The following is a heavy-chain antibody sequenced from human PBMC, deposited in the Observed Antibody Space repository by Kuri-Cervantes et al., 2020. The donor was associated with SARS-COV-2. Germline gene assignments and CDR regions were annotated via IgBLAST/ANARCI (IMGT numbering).Heavy chain of an antibody. CDR1: GGSISSSSYY. J-gene: IGHJ4*02. V-gene: IGHV4-39*07. CDR2: INHSGST. CDR3: AREKVHSSGWYGLGYFDY. Sequence: GSLRLSCTVSGGSISSSSYYWGWIRQPPGKGLEWIGEINHSGSTNYNPSLKSRVTISVDTSKNQFSLKLSSVTAADTAVYYCAREKVHSSGWYGLGYFDYWGQGTLVTVSS. D-gene: IGHD6-19*01.